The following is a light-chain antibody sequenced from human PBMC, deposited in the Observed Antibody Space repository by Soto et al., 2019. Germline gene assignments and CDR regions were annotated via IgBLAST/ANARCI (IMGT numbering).Light chain of an antibody. V-gene: IGKV2-30*02. J-gene: IGKJ1*01. CDR3: MQATYWPWT. CDR2: KVS. CDR1: QSLVHSDGNTY. Sequence: EVGLTPSPLCLHVTLVQAASISCRSSQSLVHSDGNTYLSWFQQRPDQSPRRLIYKVSNWDSGFPDRFSGSGSGTDFTLKISRVEAEDVGFYYCMQATYWPWTFGQGTKVDNK.